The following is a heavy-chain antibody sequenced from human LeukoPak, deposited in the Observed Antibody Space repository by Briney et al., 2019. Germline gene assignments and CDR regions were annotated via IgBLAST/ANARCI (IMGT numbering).Heavy chain of an antibody. CDR1: GGSISSSS. V-gene: IGHV3-21*01. CDR3: ARGGRFLEWLLYDY. Sequence: PSETLSLTCSVSGGSISSSSYYWGWIRQPPGKGLEWVSSISSSSSYIYYADSVKGRFTISRDNAKNSLYLQMNSLRAEDTAVYYCARGGRFLEWLLYDYWGQGTLVTVSS. CDR2: ISSSSSYI. J-gene: IGHJ4*02. D-gene: IGHD3-3*01.